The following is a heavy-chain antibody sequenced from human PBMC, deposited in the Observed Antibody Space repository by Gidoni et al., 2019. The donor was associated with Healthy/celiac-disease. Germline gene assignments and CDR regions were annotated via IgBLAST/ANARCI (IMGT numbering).Heavy chain of an antibody. D-gene: IGHD3-3*01. CDR2: ISAYNGNT. V-gene: IGHV1-18*01. CDR1: GYTFTSYG. CDR3: ARRATIFGVGQYYYYYYYMDV. Sequence: QVQLVQSGAEVKKPGASVKVSCKASGYTFTSYGISWVRQAPGQGLEWMGWISAYNGNTNYAQKLQGRVTMTTDTSTSTAYMELRSLRSDDTAVYYCARRATIFGVGQYYYYYYYMDVWGKGTTVTVSS. J-gene: IGHJ6*03.